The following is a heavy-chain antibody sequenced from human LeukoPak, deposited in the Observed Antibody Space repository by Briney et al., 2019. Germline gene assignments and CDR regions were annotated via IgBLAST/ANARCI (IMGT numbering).Heavy chain of an antibody. J-gene: IGHJ4*02. D-gene: IGHD2-8*02. CDR3: ATYRQVLLPFES. CDR1: GFTFDDYG. V-gene: IGHV3-20*04. CDR2: INLNGGST. Sequence: GGSLRLSCAASGFTFDDYGMSWVRQAPGKGLEWVSGINLNGGSTGYADSVKGRFTISRDNAKNSLYLQMNSLRAEDTALYYCATYRQVLLPFESWGQGTLVTVSS.